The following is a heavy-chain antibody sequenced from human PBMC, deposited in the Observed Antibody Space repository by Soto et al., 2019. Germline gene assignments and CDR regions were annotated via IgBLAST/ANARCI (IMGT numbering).Heavy chain of an antibody. CDR1: GYTFTSYG. V-gene: IGHV1-18*01. CDR2: ISAYNGNT. J-gene: IGHJ6*02. Sequence: GASVKVSCKASGYTFTSYGISWVRQAPGQGLEWMGWISAYNGNTNYAQKLQGRVTMTTDTSTSTAYMELRSLRSDDTAVYYCARDYLFIVVVTAIDDYYYYGMDVWGQGTTVTVSS. D-gene: IGHD2-21*02. CDR3: ARDYLFIVVVTAIDDYYYYGMDV.